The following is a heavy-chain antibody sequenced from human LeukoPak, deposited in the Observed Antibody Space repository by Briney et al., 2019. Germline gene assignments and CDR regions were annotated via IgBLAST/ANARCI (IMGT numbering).Heavy chain of an antibody. Sequence: ASVKVSCKASGYTFTSYGISWLRQAPGQGLEWMGWISGYNGNINSAQKFQGRVTMTTDTSASTAYMELTSLRSDDTAVYYCARDSRDIFYYHGMDVWGQGTTVTVSS. V-gene: IGHV1-18*01. CDR3: ARDSRDIFYYHGMDV. D-gene: IGHD2-15*01. CDR2: ISGYNGNI. CDR1: GYTFTSYG. J-gene: IGHJ6*02.